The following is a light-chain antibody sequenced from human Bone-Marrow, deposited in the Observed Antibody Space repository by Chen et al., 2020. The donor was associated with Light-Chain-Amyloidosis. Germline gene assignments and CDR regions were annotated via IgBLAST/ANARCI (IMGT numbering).Light chain of an antibody. CDR2: TAS. CDR1: QSITKF. Sequence: DIQRTQSPSSLSASVGDRVTITCRASQSITKFLNWYQQNPGKGPKLLIYTASSLQSGVPSRFSGSGSGTDFSLTISSVQPEDLATYYCQQSYSTPTFGGGTKLEIK. V-gene: IGKV1-39*01. J-gene: IGKJ4*01. CDR3: QQSYSTPT.